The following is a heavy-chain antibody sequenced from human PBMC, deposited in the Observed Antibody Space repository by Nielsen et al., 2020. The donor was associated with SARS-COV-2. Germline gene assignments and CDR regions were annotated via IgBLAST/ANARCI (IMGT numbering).Heavy chain of an antibody. J-gene: IGHJ5*02. Sequence: GGSLRLSCAASGFTFSSYWMSWVRQAPGKGLEWVGRIKSKTDGGTTDYAAPVKGRFTISRDDSKNTLYLQMNSLKTEDTAVYYCTILYYGAAPTWGQGTLVTVSS. CDR3: TILYYGAAPT. CDR2: IKSKTDGGTT. D-gene: IGHD4-17*01. V-gene: IGHV3-15*01. CDR1: GFTFSSYW.